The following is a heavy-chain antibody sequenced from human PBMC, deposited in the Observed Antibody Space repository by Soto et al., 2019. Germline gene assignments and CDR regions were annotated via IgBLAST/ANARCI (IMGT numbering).Heavy chain of an antibody. V-gene: IGHV4-30-4*01. CDR1: GGSISSGDYY. Sequence: SGTLSLTCTVSGGSISSGDYYWSWIRQPPGKGLEWIGYIYYSGSTYYNPSLKSRVAISVDTSKNQFSLKLSSVTAADTAVYYCAGGRGDHYYGMDVWGQGTTVTVSS. D-gene: IGHD3-10*01. CDR3: AGGRGDHYYGMDV. J-gene: IGHJ6*02. CDR2: IYYSGST.